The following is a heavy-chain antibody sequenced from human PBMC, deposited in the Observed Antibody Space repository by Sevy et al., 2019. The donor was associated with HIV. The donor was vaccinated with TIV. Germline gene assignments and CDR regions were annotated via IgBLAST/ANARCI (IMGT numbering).Heavy chain of an antibody. Sequence: GGSLRLSCAASGLSVSDNYMNWVRQAPGKGLELVSVIYSDGRTYYADSVKGRFTISRDNSKNTLYLHMNHLRPEDTAVYYCARDRYYDASGYYYYYDGTDVWGQGTTVTVSS. D-gene: IGHD3-22*01. CDR3: ARDRYYDASGYYYYYDGTDV. J-gene: IGHJ6*01. CDR2: IYSDGRT. V-gene: IGHV3-66*01. CDR1: GLSVSDNY.